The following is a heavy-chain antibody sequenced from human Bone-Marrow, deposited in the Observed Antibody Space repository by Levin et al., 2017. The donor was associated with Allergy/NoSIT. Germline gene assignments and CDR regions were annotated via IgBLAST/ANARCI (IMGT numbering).Heavy chain of an antibody. V-gene: IGHV3-23*01. J-gene: IGHJ3*01. CDR1: GFTFKNFA. Sequence: GGSLRLSCAASGFTFKNFAMTWVRQAPGEGLEWVSATSASGANPNYADSVKGRFTISRDNSKNTLFLHMSSLGAEDTAIYYCARVNDAFDFWGQGTMVTVSS. CDR2: TSASGANP. CDR3: ARVNDAFDF.